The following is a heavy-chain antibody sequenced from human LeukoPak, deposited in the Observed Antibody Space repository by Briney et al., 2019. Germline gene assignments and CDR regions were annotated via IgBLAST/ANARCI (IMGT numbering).Heavy chain of an antibody. V-gene: IGHV3-7*03. Sequence: LTGGSLRLSCADSGITFSRYWMSWVRQTPGKGLEWVATMDGGGSATYYVDSVKGRFTITRDNAKNSLFLQMNSLRAEDTALYYCANEEWYRFDYWGQGTLVTVPS. CDR1: GITFSRYW. J-gene: IGHJ4*02. CDR2: MDGGGSAT. D-gene: IGHD2-8*01. CDR3: ANEEWYRFDY.